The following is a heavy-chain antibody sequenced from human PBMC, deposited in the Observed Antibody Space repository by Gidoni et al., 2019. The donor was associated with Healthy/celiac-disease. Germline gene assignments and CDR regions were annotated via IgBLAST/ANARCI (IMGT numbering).Heavy chain of an antibody. D-gene: IGHD3-22*01. CDR1: GGTFRSYA. V-gene: IGHV1-69*04. CDR3: ARTSSDYYDSSGYYFDY. Sequence: QVPLVQSGAEVKKPGSSVKVSCKASGGTFRSYAISWVRQAPGQGLEWMGRIIPILGIANDAQKFKGRVTITADKSTSTVYMELSSLRSEDTAVYYCARTSSDYYDSSGYYFDYWGQGTLVTVSS. CDR2: IIPILGIA. J-gene: IGHJ4*02.